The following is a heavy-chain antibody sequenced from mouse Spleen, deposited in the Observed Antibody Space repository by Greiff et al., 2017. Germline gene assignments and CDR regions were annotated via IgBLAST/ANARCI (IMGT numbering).Heavy chain of an antibody. Sequence: VQLKESGGGLVKPGGSLKLSCAASGFTFSDYGMHWVRQAPEKGLEWVAYISSGSSTIYYADTVKGRFTISRDNAKNTLFLQMTSLRSEDTAMYYCARPGYSLAMDYWGQGTSVTVSS. CDR2: ISSGSSTI. D-gene: IGHD2-14*01. CDR3: ARPGYSLAMDY. CDR1: GFTFSDYG. J-gene: IGHJ4*01. V-gene: IGHV5-17*01.